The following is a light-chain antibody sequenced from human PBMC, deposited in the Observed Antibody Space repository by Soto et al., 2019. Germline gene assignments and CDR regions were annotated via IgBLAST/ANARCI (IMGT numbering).Light chain of an antibody. J-gene: IGKJ4*01. V-gene: IGKV1-6*01. CDR3: LQAYNFPLT. Sequence: AIQMTQSPSSLSASVGDRVTITCRASQGIRNDLGWYQQKPGKATKLLIYAASTLQSGVPSRFSGSGSGTDFTLAISSLQPEDFATYFCLQAYNFPLTFGGGTKVEIK. CDR1: QGIRND. CDR2: AAS.